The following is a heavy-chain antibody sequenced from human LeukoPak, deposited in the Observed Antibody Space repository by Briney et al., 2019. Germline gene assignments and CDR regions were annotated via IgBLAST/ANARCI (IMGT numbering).Heavy chain of an antibody. CDR3: ARAVVVVAATNGAFDI. J-gene: IGHJ3*02. V-gene: IGHV1-69*04. D-gene: IGHD2-15*01. CDR1: GGTFISYA. Sequence: PVKVSCKASGGTFISYAISWVRQAPGQGLEWMGRIIPIFGIANYAQKFQGRVTITADKSTSTAYMELSSLRSEDTAVYYCARAVVVVAATNGAFDIWGQGTMVTVSS. CDR2: IIPIFGIA.